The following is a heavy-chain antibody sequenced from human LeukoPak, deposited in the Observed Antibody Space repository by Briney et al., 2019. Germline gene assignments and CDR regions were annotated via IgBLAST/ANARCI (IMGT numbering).Heavy chain of an antibody. J-gene: IGHJ4*02. D-gene: IGHD3-10*01. CDR2: IYYSGST. CDR3: ARAAGAADY. Sequence: SETLSLTCTVSGGSISSYYWSWIRQPPGKGLEWIGYIYYSGSTNYNPSLKSRVTISVDTSKNQFSLNLRSVTAADTAVYFCARAAGAADYWGQGTLVTVSS. CDR1: GGSISSYY. V-gene: IGHV4-59*12.